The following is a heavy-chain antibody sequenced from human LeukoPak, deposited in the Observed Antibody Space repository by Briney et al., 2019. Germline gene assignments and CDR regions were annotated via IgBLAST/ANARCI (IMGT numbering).Heavy chain of an antibody. V-gene: IGHV1-2*02. D-gene: IGHD6-19*01. Sequence: ASVKVSCKASGYTFTGYYMHWVRQAPRQGLEWMGWINPNSGGTNYAQKFQGRVTMTRDTSISTAYMELSGLISADTAVYYCARGGSGLGYWGQGTLVTVSS. CDR1: GYTFTGYY. CDR3: ARGGSGLGY. CDR2: INPNSGGT. J-gene: IGHJ4*02.